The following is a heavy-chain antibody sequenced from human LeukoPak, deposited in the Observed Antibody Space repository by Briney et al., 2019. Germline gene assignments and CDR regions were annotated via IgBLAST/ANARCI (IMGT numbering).Heavy chain of an antibody. J-gene: IGHJ4*02. Sequence: KPSETLSLTCAVYGGSFSGYYWSWIRQPPGKGLEWIGEINHSGSTNYNPSLKSRVTISVDTSKNQFSLKLSSVTAADTAVYYCARGWTVGAIDYWGQGTLVTVSS. CDR3: ARGWTVGAIDY. V-gene: IGHV4-34*01. D-gene: IGHD1-26*01. CDR2: INHSGST. CDR1: GGSFSGYY.